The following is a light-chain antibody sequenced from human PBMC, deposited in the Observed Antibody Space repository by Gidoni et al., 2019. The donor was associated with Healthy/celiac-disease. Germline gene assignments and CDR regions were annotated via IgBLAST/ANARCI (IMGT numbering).Light chain of an antibody. J-gene: IGKJ1*01. CDR1: QSIGSS. CDR3: QQSSNLPWT. Sequence: ENVLSPYPHLQSVTPQEKVTITCRASQSIGSSLHWYQQKPDQSPKLLIKYASQCISGVPSRFSGSGSGTDFTLTINSLEAEDFAVYYCQQSSNLPWTFGQGTKVEIK. V-gene: IGKV6D-21*02. CDR2: YAS.